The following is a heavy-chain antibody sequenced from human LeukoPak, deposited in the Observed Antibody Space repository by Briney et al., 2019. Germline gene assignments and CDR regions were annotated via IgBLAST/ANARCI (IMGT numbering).Heavy chain of an antibody. V-gene: IGHV4-59*01. D-gene: IGHD3-10*01. CDR2: IYYSGSI. Sequence: SETLSLTCTVSGGSISRYYWSWIRQPRGKGLEWLGYIYYSGSINYSPSLKSRVTISVDTSKNQFSPKLSSVTAADTAVYYCARDNGFGELFAEPHAFYIWGQGAMVTVSS. J-gene: IGHJ3*02. CDR3: ARDNGFGELFAEPHAFYI. CDR1: GGSISRYY.